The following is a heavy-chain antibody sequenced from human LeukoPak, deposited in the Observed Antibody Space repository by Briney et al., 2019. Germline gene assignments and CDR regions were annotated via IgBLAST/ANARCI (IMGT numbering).Heavy chain of an antibody. J-gene: IGHJ4*02. Sequence: GGSLRLSCAASGFTFSSYWMSWVRQAPGKGLEWVANIKQDGSEKYYVDSVKGRFTISRDNAKNSLYLQMNSLRAEDTAVYYCASERTTGDYFDYWGQGTLVTVPS. CDR2: IKQDGSEK. D-gene: IGHD1-7*01. CDR1: GFTFSSYW. CDR3: ASERTTGDYFDY. V-gene: IGHV3-7*01.